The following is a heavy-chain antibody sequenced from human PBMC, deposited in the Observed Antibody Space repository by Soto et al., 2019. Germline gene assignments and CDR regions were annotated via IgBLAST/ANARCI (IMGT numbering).Heavy chain of an antibody. J-gene: IGHJ6*02. CDR2: ISYDGSNK. Sequence: GGSLRLSCAASGFTFSSYGMHWVRQAPGKGLEWVAVISYDGSNKYYADSVKGRFTISRDNSKNTLYLQMNSLRAEDTAVYYCAKDRYGGYYYYYYGMDVWGQGTTVTVS. CDR3: AKDRYGGYYYYYYGMDV. CDR1: GFTFSSYG. D-gene: IGHD3-9*01. V-gene: IGHV3-30*18.